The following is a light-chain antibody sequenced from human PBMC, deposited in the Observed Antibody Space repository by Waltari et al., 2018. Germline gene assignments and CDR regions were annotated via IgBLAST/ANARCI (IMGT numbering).Light chain of an antibody. CDR2: DVT. Sequence: QSALTQPRSVSGSPGQSVTLSCTGTSRDVGGYNHVSWFQQHPGKAPKLMIYDVTKRPSGVPDRFSGSKSGNTASLTISGLQAEDEADYYCCSYAGNYRVFGGGTKLTVL. V-gene: IGLV2-11*01. CDR3: CSYAGNYRV. CDR1: SRDVGGYNH. J-gene: IGLJ3*02.